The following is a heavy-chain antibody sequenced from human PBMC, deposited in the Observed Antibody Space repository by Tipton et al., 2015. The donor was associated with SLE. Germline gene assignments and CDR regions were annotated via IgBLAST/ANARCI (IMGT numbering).Heavy chain of an antibody. Sequence: LRLSCTVSGGSISSSSYYWGWIRQPPGKGLEWIGSIYYSGSTYYNPSLKSRVTISVDTSKNQFSLKLSSVTAADTAVYYCARLLYDYGDYYFDYWGQGTLVTVSS. CDR2: IYYSGST. V-gene: IGHV4-39*07. J-gene: IGHJ4*02. D-gene: IGHD4-17*01. CDR1: GGSISSSSYY. CDR3: ARLLYDYGDYYFDY.